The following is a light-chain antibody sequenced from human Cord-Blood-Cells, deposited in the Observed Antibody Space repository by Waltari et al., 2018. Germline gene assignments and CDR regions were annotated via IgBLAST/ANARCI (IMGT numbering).Light chain of an antibody. J-gene: IGKJ2*03. CDR1: QSVSSSY. CDR3: QQYGSSPYS. CDR2: GAS. Sequence: EIVLTQSPGTLSLSPGERATLSCRDSQSVSSSYLAWYQQKPGQAPRLLIYGASSRATGSPDRFSGSGSGTDFTLTISRLEPEDYAVDYCQQYGSSPYSFGQGTKLEVK. V-gene: IGKV3-20*01.